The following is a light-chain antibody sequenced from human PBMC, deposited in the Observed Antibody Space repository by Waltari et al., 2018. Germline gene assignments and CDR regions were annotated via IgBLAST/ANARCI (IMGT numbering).Light chain of an antibody. CDR1: SSDVGTYNF. CDR3: CSYTSSNTYV. V-gene: IGLV2-14*01. J-gene: IGLJ1*01. Sequence: QSALTQPASVSGSPGQSITISCTGTSSDVGTYNFVSWYQHPPGKAPKLMISGVSSRPPWVSNRFTGSKSDNAASLTISGLQAEDEADYFCCSYTSSNTYVFGAGTKVTVL. CDR2: GVS.